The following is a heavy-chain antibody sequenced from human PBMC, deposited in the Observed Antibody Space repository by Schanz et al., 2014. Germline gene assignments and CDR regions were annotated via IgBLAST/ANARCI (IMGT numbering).Heavy chain of an antibody. CDR2: MYINSGST. Sequence: EVQLVESGGGLIQPGGSLRLSCAVSGFTVNTNYMSWVRQAPGKGLEWISSMYINSGSTQYADSVKGRFIISRDSSKNTLFLQMNSLRAEDTAVYYCATRGSGETYYYGLDVWGQGTTVTVSS. CDR3: ATRGSGETYYYGLDV. J-gene: IGHJ6*02. D-gene: IGHD2-15*01. V-gene: IGHV3-53*01. CDR1: GFTVNTNY.